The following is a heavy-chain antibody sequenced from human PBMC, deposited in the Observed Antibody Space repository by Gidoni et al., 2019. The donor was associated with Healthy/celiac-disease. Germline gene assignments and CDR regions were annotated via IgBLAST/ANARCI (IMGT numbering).Heavy chain of an antibody. Sequence: QVQLQQWGAGLLKPSETLSLTCAVYGGSFSGYSWSWIRQPPGKGLEWIGEINHSGSTNYNPSLKSRVTISVDTSKNQFSLKLSSVTAADTAVYYCARDTNPDNYDFWSGYYNRFDYWGQGTLVTVSS. CDR2: INHSGST. J-gene: IGHJ4*02. CDR1: GGSFSGYS. D-gene: IGHD3-3*01. CDR3: ARDTNPDNYDFWSGYYNRFDY. V-gene: IGHV4-34*01.